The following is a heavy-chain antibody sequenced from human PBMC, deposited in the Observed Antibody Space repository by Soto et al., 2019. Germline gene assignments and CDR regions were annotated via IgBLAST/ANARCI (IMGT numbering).Heavy chain of an antibody. D-gene: IGHD3-10*01. CDR1: GYSVSSGYY. CDR2: IYHSGRT. Sequence: PSETLSLTCAVSGYSVSSGYYWGWIRQPPGKGLEGIGSIYHSGRTYNNPSLKSRVTISVDTSKNQFSLKLSSVTAADTAVYYCARVGGYGMDVWGQGTTVTVSS. V-gene: IGHV4-38-2*01. CDR3: ARVGGYGMDV. J-gene: IGHJ6*02.